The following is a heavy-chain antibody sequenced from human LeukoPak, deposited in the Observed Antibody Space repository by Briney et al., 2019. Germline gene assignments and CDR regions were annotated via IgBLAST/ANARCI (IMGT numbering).Heavy chain of an antibody. CDR1: GFTLSSYA. D-gene: IGHD3-3*01. Sequence: GGSPRLSCAASGFTLSSYAMSWVRQAPGQGLEWVSAISGSGGSTYYADSVKGRFTISRDNSKNTLYLQMNSLRAEDTAVYYCATWGFWSAPLDYWGQGTLVTVSS. CDR3: ATWGFWSAPLDY. J-gene: IGHJ4*02. CDR2: ISGSGGST. V-gene: IGHV3-23*01.